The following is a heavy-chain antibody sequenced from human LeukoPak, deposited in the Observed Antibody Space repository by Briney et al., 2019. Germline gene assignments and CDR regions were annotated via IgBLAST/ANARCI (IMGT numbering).Heavy chain of an antibody. CDR1: GYTFTSYG. Sequence: ASVKVSCKASGYTFTSYGISWVRQAPGQGLEWMGWISAYNGNTNYAQKLQGRVTMTTDTSTSTAYMELRSLRSDDTAVYYCARPSPQRYCSSTSCYPLDVWGKGTTVTISS. D-gene: IGHD2-2*01. V-gene: IGHV1-18*01. CDR2: ISAYNGNT. J-gene: IGHJ6*04. CDR3: ARPSPQRYCSSTSCYPLDV.